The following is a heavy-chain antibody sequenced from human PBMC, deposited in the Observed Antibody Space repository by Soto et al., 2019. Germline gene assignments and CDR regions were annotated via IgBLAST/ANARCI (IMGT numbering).Heavy chain of an antibody. Sequence: PGGSLRLSCAASGFTFRSYAMSWVRQAPGKGLEWVSYISSSSSTIYYADSVKGRFTISRDNAKNSLYLQMNSLREEETAVYYCARVTFSWLGIDYWGQGTLVTVSS. CDR2: ISSSSSTI. J-gene: IGHJ4*02. CDR1: GFTFRSYA. CDR3: ARVTFSWLGIDY. V-gene: IGHV3-48*02. D-gene: IGHD6-19*01.